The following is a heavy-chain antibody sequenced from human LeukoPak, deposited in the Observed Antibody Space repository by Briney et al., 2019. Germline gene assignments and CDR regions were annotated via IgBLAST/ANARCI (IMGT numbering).Heavy chain of an antibody. CDR2: ISSSGGST. V-gene: IGHV3-23*01. J-gene: IGHJ4*02. Sequence: GGSLRLSCAASGFTFSDFAMSWVRQAPGKGLECVSVISSSGGSTYSANAVKARFTISRDNSKNTLYLQMSSLRADDTAVYYCAKGHSDYGTGFDLWGQGTPVTVSS. D-gene: IGHD4-17*01. CDR1: GFTFSDFA. CDR3: AKGHSDYGTGFDL.